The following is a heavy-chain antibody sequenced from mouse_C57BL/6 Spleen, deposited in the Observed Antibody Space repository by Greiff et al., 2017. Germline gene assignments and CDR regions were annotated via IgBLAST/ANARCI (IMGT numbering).Heavy chain of an antibody. CDR2: IDPNSGGT. Sequence: QVQLQQPGAELVQPPPSVKLSCNASGYTFTSYCMHWVKQRPGRGLEWIGRIDPNSGGTKYNEKFKSKATLTVDKPSSTAYMQLSSLTSEDSAVYYCARGGGRPYSNYFDYWGQGNTLTVSS. CDR1: GYTFTSYC. V-gene: IGHV1-72*01. D-gene: IGHD2-5*01. CDR3: ARGGGRPYSNYFDY. J-gene: IGHJ2*01.